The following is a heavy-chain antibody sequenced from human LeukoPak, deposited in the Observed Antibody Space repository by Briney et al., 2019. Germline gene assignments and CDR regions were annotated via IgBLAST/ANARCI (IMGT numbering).Heavy chain of an antibody. D-gene: IGHD1-14*01. CDR3: ARYSRLTADY. J-gene: IGHJ4*02. CDR2: ITWDGGNT. CDR1: GFSFDDYA. V-gene: IGHV3-43D*03. Sequence: GGSLRLSCAASGFSFDDYAMHWVRQAPGKGLEWVSLITWDGGNTYYADSVKGRFTISRDNSKNSLYLQMNSLRAEDTAVYYCARYSRLTADYWGQGTLVTVSS.